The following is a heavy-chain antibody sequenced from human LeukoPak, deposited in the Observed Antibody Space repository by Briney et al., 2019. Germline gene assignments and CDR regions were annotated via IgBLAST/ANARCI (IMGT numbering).Heavy chain of an antibody. D-gene: IGHD4-23*01. J-gene: IGHJ5*02. V-gene: IGHV4-39*07. Sequence: SETLSVTCTVSGGYIITSGHYWGWIRRPPGKGLEWIGSVYYTGVTSTNPFFRSRMSISVDTSKNQFSLNLTSVTAADAAVYYCARERSSSGGHSWFDPWGQGTLVTVSS. CDR1: GGYIITSGHY. CDR3: ARERSSSGGHSWFDP. CDR2: VYYTGVT.